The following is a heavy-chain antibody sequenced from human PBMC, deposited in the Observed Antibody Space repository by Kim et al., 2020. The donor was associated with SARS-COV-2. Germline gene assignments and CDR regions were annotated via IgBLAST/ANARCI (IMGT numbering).Heavy chain of an antibody. Sequence: GGSLRLSCATSGFTFRRLWMNWVRQAPGKGLEWVANIKEDGSVQSYADSVRGRFTISRDNAKNSLYLQMNSLRPQDTAVYYCVRDYNQLFDYWGQGTLVTISS. CDR2: IKEDGSVQ. D-gene: IGHD3-10*01. CDR1: GFTFRRLW. CDR3: VRDYNQLFDY. J-gene: IGHJ4*02. V-gene: IGHV3-7*01.